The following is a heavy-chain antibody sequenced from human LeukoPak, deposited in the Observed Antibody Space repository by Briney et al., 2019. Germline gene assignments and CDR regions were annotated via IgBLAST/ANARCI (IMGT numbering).Heavy chain of an antibody. CDR3: AKLGPY. CDR1: GFTFSSYA. CDR2: ISYDGSNK. V-gene: IGHV3-30-3*02. J-gene: IGHJ4*02. Sequence: PGGSLRLSCAASGFTFSSYAMHWVRQAPGKGLEWVAVISYDGSNKYYADSVKGRFTISRDNSKNTLYLQMNSLRAEDTAVYYCAKLGPYWGQGTLVTVSS.